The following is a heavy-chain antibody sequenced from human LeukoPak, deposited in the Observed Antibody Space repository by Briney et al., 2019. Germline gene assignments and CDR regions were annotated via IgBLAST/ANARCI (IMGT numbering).Heavy chain of an antibody. Sequence: ASVRVSCKASGDIFTSYGMYRVRQAPGQRLEWMGCINAGNGDTKYSQKFQGRVTITRDTSASTAYMELSSLRSEDTAVYYCARAHMYYYGSGSIDYWGQGTLVTVSS. J-gene: IGHJ4*02. CDR1: GDIFTSYG. V-gene: IGHV1-3*01. CDR2: INAGNGDT. CDR3: ARAHMYYYGSGSIDY. D-gene: IGHD3-10*01.